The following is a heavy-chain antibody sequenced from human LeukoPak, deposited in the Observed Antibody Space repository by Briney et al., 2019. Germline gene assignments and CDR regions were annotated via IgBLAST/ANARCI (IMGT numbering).Heavy chain of an antibody. CDR2: IRYDGSNK. CDR3: AKRSADSSGYSFDY. CDR1: GFTFSSYG. D-gene: IGHD3-22*01. J-gene: IGHJ4*02. V-gene: IGHV3-30*02. Sequence: PGGSLRLSCAASGFTFSSYGMHWVRQAPGKELEWVAFIRYDGSNKYYADSVKGRFTISRDNSKNTLYVQMNSLRVEDTAVYYCAKRSADSSGYSFDYWGQGILVTVSS.